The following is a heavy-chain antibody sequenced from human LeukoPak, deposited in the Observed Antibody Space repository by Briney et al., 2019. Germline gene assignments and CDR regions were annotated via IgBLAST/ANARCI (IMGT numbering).Heavy chain of an antibody. J-gene: IGHJ4*02. Sequence: GGSLRLSCAASGFTFNNYWMHWVRQAPGKGLEWVSGISWNSGSIGYADSVKGRFTISRDNAKNSLYLQMNSLRAENMALYYCAKGRYSGYLLLDYWGQGTLVTVSS. V-gene: IGHV3-9*03. CDR2: ISWNSGSI. CDR3: AKGRYSGYLLLDY. CDR1: GFTFNNYW. D-gene: IGHD5-12*01.